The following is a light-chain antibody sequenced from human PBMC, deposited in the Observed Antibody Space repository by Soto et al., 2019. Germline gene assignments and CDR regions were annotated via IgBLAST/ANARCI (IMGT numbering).Light chain of an antibody. CDR1: QSISSY. V-gene: IGKV1-39*01. J-gene: IGKJ2*01. CDR3: QQSYSTLYT. Sequence: DIPMTQPPSSLSASVGARVSITSRASQSISSYLNWYQQKPGKAPKLLIFAASSLQSRVPSRFSGRGSGTDFTLTISSLQPEDFATYYCQQSYSTLYTFGQGTKLEIK. CDR2: AAS.